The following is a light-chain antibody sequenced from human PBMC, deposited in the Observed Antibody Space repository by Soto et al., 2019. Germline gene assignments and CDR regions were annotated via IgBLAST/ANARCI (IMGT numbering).Light chain of an antibody. J-gene: IGKJ5*01. V-gene: IGKV1-39*01. Sequence: DIQMTQSPSSLSASVGDRVTITCRASQSISSYLNWYQQKPGKAPKLLIYAASTLQSGVPSRFSGSGSGTDFTLTISSLQPEDFAVYYCQQRSNWPSFGQGTRLE. CDR2: AAS. CDR1: QSISSY. CDR3: QQRSNWPS.